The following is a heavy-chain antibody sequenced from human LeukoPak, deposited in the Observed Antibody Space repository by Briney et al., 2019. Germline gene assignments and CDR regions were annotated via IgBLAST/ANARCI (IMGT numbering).Heavy chain of an antibody. D-gene: IGHD5-12*01. CDR2: IYYSGST. J-gene: IGHJ4*02. CDR1: GGSISSYY. V-gene: IGHV4-59*01. Sequence: SETLSLTCTVSGGSISSYYWSWIRQPPGKGLEWIGYIYYSGSTNYNPSLKSRVTISVDTSKNQFSLKLSSVTAADTAVYYCARGATIQDYWGQGTLVTVSS. CDR3: ARGATIQDY.